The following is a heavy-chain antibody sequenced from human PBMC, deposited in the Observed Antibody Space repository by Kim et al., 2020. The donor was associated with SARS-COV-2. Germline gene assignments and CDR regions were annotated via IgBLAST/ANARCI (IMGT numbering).Heavy chain of an antibody. CDR3: ARGIRSYYYFDY. V-gene: IGHV3-33*01. D-gene: IGHD1-26*01. J-gene: IGHJ4*02. CDR2: K. Sequence: KCYRDSGRGRFTISRDNSKNALYLQRSSLRGEDTAVYYCARGIRSYYYFDYWGQGTLVTVSS.